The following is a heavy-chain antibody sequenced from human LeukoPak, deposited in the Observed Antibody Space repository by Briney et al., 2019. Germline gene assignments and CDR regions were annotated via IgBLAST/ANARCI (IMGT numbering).Heavy chain of an antibody. D-gene: IGHD3-10*01. CDR3: ARVSYYGSGGSRSFDY. CDR1: GYTFTSYG. Sequence: ASVKVSCKASGYTFTSYGISWVRQAPGQGLEWMGWISAYNGNTNYAQKPQGRVTMTTDTSTSTAYMELRSLRSDDTAVYYCARVSYYGSGGSRSFDYWGQGTLVTVSS. J-gene: IGHJ4*02. V-gene: IGHV1-18*01. CDR2: ISAYNGNT.